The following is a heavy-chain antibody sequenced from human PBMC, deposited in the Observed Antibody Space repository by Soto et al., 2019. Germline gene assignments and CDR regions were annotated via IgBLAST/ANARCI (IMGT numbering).Heavy chain of an antibody. CDR3: AREPAVRGVNYYYYYSMDV. Sequence: SETLSLTCAVSGGSISSGGYSWSWIRQPPGKGLEWIGYIYHSGSTYYNPSLKSRVTISGDRSKNQFSLKLSSVTAADTAVYYCAREPAVRGVNYYYYYSMDVWGQGTTVTVSS. CDR2: IYHSGST. D-gene: IGHD3-10*01. J-gene: IGHJ6*02. V-gene: IGHV4-30-2*01. CDR1: GGSISSGGYS.